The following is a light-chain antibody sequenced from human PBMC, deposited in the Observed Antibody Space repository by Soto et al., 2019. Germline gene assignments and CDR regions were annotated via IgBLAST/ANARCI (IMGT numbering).Light chain of an antibody. CDR2: GAS. Sequence: IVLTQSPVTLSLSPSERATLSCSATKRVSSIYLAWYQQKPGQAPRLLMSGASSRATGIPDRFSGSGFGTDFTLTISRLEPEDFAVYYCQQYGSSFTITFGQGTRLEIK. J-gene: IGKJ5*01. CDR3: QQYGSSFTIT. V-gene: IGKV3-20*01. CDR1: KRVSSIY.